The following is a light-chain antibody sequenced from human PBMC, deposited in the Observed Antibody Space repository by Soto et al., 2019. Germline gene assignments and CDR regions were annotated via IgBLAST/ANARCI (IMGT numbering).Light chain of an antibody. Sequence: EIVLTQSPGTLSLSPGERAALSCRTSQSISSSYLAWYKQWPGQAPRLLIYGASSRATGVPDRFSGTGSGTDFTPTIRRLETEDFAVSYCHQHGYSPRTFGQGTEVEV. V-gene: IGKV3-20*01. CDR2: GAS. J-gene: IGKJ1*01. CDR3: HQHGYSPRT. CDR1: QSISSSY.